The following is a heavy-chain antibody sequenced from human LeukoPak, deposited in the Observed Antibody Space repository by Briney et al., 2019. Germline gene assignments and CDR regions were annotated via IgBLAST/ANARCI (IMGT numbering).Heavy chain of an antibody. V-gene: IGHV1-69*05. CDR3: ARVIYCYDSSGYYYFDY. CDR1: GGTFSSYA. J-gene: IGHJ4*02. Sequence: ASVKVSCKASGGTFSSYAISWVRQAPGQGLEWMGGIIPIFGTANYAQKFQGRVTITTDESTSTAYMELSSLRSEDTAVYYCARVIYCYDSSGYYYFDYWGQGTLVTVSS. D-gene: IGHD3-22*01. CDR2: IIPIFGTA.